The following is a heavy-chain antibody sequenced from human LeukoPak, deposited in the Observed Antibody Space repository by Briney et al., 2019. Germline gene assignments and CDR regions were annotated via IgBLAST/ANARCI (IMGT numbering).Heavy chain of an antibody. Sequence: SETLSLTCTVSGGSISSSSYYWGWIRQPPGKGLEWIGSIYYSGSTYYNPSLKSRVTISVDTSKNQLSLKLSSVTAADTAVYYCARGASRSFDYWGQGSLVTVSS. CDR3: ARGASRSFDY. J-gene: IGHJ4*02. CDR1: GGSISSSSYY. CDR2: IYYSGST. V-gene: IGHV4-39*07.